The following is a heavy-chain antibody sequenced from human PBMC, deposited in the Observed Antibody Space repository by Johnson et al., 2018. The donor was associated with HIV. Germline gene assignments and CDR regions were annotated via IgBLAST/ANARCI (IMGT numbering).Heavy chain of an antibody. CDR2: IYSGGST. CDR3: AKEGGYCSGNTCYWSAFDV. CDR1: GFTVSSNY. Sequence: VQLVESGGGLIQPGGSLRLSCAASGFTVSSNYMSWVRQAPGKGLEWVSVIYSGGSTYYADSVKGRFTISRDKSKKTLYLQMSSLRVEDTAVYFCAKEGGYCSGNTCYWSAFDVWGQGTTVTVSS. V-gene: IGHV3-53*01. J-gene: IGHJ3*01. D-gene: IGHD2-2*01.